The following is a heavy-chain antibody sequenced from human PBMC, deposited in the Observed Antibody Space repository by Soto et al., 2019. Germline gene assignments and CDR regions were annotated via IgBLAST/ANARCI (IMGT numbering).Heavy chain of an antibody. J-gene: IGHJ5*02. D-gene: IGHD2-2*01. V-gene: IGHV3-7*03. CDR3: ARLIVVVPAAMEGWFDP. CDR1: GFTFSSYW. CDR2: IKQDGSEK. Sequence: GGSLRLSCAASGFTFSSYWMSWVRQAPGKGLEWVANIKQDGSEKYYVDSVKGRFTISRDNAKNSLYLQMNSLRVEDTAVYYCARLIVVVPAAMEGWFDPWGQGTLVTVSS.